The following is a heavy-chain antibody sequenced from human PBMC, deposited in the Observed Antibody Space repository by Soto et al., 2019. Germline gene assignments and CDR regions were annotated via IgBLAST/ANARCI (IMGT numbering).Heavy chain of an antibody. J-gene: IGHJ6*02. CDR1: GAPITSYY. D-gene: IGHD3-3*01. CDR2: VYTSGAT. V-gene: IGHV4-4*07. CDR3: ARDGVVSGVFLPSRLGDYTVDV. Sequence: QVQLQESGPGLVKPSETLSLSCNVSGAPITSYYWSWIRQPAGKGLEWIGRVYTSGATKYNPSLKSRVTMSLDTSQNRFSLRLSAVTAADTAVYYCARDGVVSGVFLPSRLGDYTVDVWGRGITVTVSS.